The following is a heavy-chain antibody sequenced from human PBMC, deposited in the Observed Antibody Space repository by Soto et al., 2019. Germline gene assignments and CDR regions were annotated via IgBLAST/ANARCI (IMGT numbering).Heavy chain of an antibody. Sequence: GESLKISCKGSGYSFTSYWISWVRQMPGKGLEWMGRIDPSDSYTNYSPSFQGHVTISADKSISTAYLQWSSLKASETAMYYRALDTAMEACYYYGMDVWGQGTTVTDSS. J-gene: IGHJ6*02. CDR2: IDPSDSYT. CDR3: ALDTAMEACYYYGMDV. CDR1: GYSFTSYW. D-gene: IGHD5-18*01. V-gene: IGHV5-10-1*01.